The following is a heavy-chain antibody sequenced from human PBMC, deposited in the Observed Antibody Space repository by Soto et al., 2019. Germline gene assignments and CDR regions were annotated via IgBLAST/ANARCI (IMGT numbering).Heavy chain of an antibody. D-gene: IGHD2-21*02. CDR1: GFTFSSYV. J-gene: IGHJ4*02. CDR3: ARVPYCGGDRYRGVFDY. V-gene: IGHV3-64*01. Sequence: GGSLRLSCAASGFTFSSYVMYWVRQAPGKGLEYVSSISSNGGSTYYANSVKGRFTISRDNSKNTLYLQMGSLRAEDMAVYYCARVPYCGGDRYRGVFDYWGQGTLVTVSS. CDR2: ISSNGGST.